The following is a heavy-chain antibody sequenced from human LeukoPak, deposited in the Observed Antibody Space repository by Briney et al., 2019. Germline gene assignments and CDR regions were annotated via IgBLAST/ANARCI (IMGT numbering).Heavy chain of an antibody. J-gene: IGHJ4*02. CDR1: GFMLSSTW. Sequence: GGSLRLSCAASGFMLSSTWMHWVRQAPGKGLVWVSRINSDATSTSNADSVRGRFTISRDDAKNTMYLQMNSLRAEDTAMYYCVRGSPGYSSSWHAYWGQGTLVTVSS. V-gene: IGHV3-74*01. CDR2: INSDATST. CDR3: VRGSPGYSSSWHAY. D-gene: IGHD6-13*01.